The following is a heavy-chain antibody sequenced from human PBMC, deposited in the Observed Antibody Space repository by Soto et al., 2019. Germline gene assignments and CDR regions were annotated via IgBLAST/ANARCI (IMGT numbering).Heavy chain of an antibody. D-gene: IGHD3-16*02. CDR1: GGSISSYY. Sequence: QVQLQESGPGLVKPSETLSLTCTVSGGSISSYYWSWIRQPPGKGLEWIGYIYYSGSTNYNPSLKSRVTISVDTSKNQFSLKLSSVTAADTAVYYCARDNLSLDYWGQGALVTVSS. V-gene: IGHV4-59*01. CDR3: ARDNLSLDY. J-gene: IGHJ4*02. CDR2: IYYSGST.